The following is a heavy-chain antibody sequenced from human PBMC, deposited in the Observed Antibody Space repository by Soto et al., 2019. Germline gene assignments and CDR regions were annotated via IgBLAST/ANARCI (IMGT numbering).Heavy chain of an antibody. CDR1: GFTFDNYA. D-gene: IGHD3-22*01. V-gene: IGHV3-23*01. J-gene: IGHJ4*02. Sequence: EVRLLESGGGLEQPGGSLRLSCVISGFTFDNYAMSWVRQAPGKGLEWVSAISGGGGGTYYADSVRGRFIISRDNSKNTVYLQVNDLRTEDTAVYYCAKDVHYDSSGGLDSWGQGTLVTVSS. CDR3: AKDVHYDSSGGLDS. CDR2: ISGGGGGT.